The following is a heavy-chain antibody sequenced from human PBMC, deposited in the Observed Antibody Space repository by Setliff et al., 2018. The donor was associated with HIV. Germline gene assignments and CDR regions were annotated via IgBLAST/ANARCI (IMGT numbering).Heavy chain of an antibody. V-gene: IGHV3-7*02. CDR2: IKQDGSEK. CDR3: ARQGNWEFDY. Sequence: GGSLRLSCAASGFTFSTYWMSWVRQAPGKGLEWVANIKQDGSEKYYVDSVKGRFSISRDNSKNSLYLQMISLRAEDTALYYCARQGNWEFDYWGQGTLVTVSS. D-gene: IGHD7-27*01. J-gene: IGHJ4*02. CDR1: GFTFSTYW.